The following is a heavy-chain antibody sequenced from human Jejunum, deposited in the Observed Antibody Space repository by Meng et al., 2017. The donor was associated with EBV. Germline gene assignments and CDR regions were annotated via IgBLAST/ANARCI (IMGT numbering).Heavy chain of an antibody. J-gene: IGHJ4*02. CDR2: ISGNSITT. V-gene: IGHV3-23*04. Sequence: EEQWVGAGGGLVQPGGSLRLSCAASGFSFSIYGMSWVRQAPGKGLECVSGISGNSITTSYADSVKGRFTISRDNSKNTVFLQMNSLRAEDTAIYYCAKSLFGGNTVWGQGTLVTVSS. D-gene: IGHD4-23*01. CDR1: GFSFSIYG. CDR3: AKSLFGGNTV.